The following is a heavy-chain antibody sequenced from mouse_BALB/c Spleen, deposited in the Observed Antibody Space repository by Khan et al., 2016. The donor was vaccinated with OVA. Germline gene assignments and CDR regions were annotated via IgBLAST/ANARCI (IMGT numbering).Heavy chain of an antibody. CDR1: GYTFSSYW. V-gene: IGHV1-9*01. CDR2: ILPGSGSS. CDR3: ARMGVSLGYWYFDV. J-gene: IGHJ1*01. Sequence: QVQLKESGAELLRPGASVKISCKTTGYTFSSYWIEWVKQRPGHGLEWIGEILPGSGSSNYNEKFRGKATFTADTSSNSAYMQLSSLTSEDSAVYFCARMGVSLGYWYFDVWGAGTTVTVSS.